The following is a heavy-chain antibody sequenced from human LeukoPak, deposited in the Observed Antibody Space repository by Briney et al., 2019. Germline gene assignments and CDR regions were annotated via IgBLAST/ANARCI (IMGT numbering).Heavy chain of an antibody. J-gene: IGHJ6*02. CDR3: SRGPTQLWLYSGMDV. D-gene: IGHD5-18*01. CDR2: IRSKAYGGTT. V-gene: IGHV3-49*04. Sequence: GGSLRLSCTASGFTFGDHAMSWVRQAPGKGLEWVGFIRSKAYGGTTEYAASVKGRFIIARDDSKSIAYLQMSSLKTEDTAVYYCSRGPTQLWLYSGMDVWGQGTTVIVSS. CDR1: GFTFGDHA.